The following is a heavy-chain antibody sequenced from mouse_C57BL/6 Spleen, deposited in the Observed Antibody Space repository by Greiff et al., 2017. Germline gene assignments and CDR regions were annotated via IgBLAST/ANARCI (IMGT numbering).Heavy chain of an antibody. J-gene: IGHJ1*03. V-gene: IGHV1-22*01. D-gene: IGHD1-1*01. CDR3: ARWGPVVATDWYFDV. Sequence: VQLQQSGPELVKPGASVKMSCKASGYTFTDYNMHWVKQSHGKSLEWIGYINPNNGGTSYNQKFKGKATLTVNKSSSTAYMELRSLTSEDSAVYDCARWGPVVATDWYFDVWGTGTTVTVSS. CDR2: INPNNGGT. CDR1: GYTFTDYN.